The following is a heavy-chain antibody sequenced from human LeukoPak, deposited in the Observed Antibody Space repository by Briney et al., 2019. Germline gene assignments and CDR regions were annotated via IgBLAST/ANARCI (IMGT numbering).Heavy chain of an antibody. D-gene: IGHD6-6*01. V-gene: IGHV1-2*02. Sequence: ASVKVSCKASGYTFTGYYMHWVRQAPGQGLEWMGWINPNSGGINYAQKFQGRVTMTRDTSISTAYMELSRLRSDDTAVYYCARDSAPRPYSSSWNAFDIWGQGTMVTVSS. CDR3: ARDSAPRPYSSSWNAFDI. J-gene: IGHJ3*02. CDR2: INPNSGGI. CDR1: GYTFTGYY.